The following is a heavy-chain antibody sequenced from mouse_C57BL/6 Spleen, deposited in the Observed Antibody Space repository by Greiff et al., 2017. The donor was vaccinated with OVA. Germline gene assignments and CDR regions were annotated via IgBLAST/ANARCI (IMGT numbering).Heavy chain of an antibody. J-gene: IGHJ2*01. CDR3: ARGDDGYPDY. CDR1: GYTFTSYW. D-gene: IGHD2-3*01. V-gene: IGHV1-52*01. Sequence: QVQLKQPGAELVRPGSSVKLSCKASGYTFTSYWMHWVKQRPIQGLEWIGNIDPSDSETHYNQKFKDKATLTVDKSSSTAYMQLSSLTSEDSAVYYCARGDDGYPDYWGQGTTLTVSS. CDR2: IDPSDSET.